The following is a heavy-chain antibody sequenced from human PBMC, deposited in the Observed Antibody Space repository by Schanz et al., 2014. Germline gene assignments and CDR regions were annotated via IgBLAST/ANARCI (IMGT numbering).Heavy chain of an antibody. CDR1: GFSIRNHD. CDR3: AKDPSHGDYDYYFDY. Sequence: VQLLQFGGGVVQPGRSLRLSCAASGFSIRNHDMHWVRQATGAGLEWVSAIGTAGDTFYLDSVKGRFTISRENAKNSLYLQMNSLRAGDTAVYYCAKDPSHGDYDYYFDYWGQGTLVTVSS. J-gene: IGHJ4*02. V-gene: IGHV3-13*04. D-gene: IGHD3-22*01. CDR2: IGTAGDT.